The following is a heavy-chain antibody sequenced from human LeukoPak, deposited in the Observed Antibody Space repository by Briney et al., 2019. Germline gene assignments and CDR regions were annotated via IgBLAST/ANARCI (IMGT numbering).Heavy chain of an antibody. D-gene: IGHD6-6*01. CDR2: IYYSGST. Sequence: SETLSLTCTVSGGSISSYYWSWIRQPPGKGLEWIGYIYYSGSTNYNPSLKSRVTISADTSKNQFSLKLSSVTAADTAVYYCARFGQLAIFDYWGQGTLVTVSS. J-gene: IGHJ4*02. V-gene: IGHV4-59*01. CDR1: GGSISSYY. CDR3: ARFGQLAIFDY.